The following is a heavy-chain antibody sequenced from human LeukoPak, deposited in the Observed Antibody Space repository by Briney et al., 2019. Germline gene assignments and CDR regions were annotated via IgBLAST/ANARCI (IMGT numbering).Heavy chain of an antibody. V-gene: IGHV3-21*01. D-gene: IGHD4-17*01. CDR3: ARDSLATVTNFDY. CDR1: GFTFSSYS. Sequence: GGSLRLSCAASGFTFSSYSMNWVRQAPGKGLEWVSSISSSSYIYYADSVKGRFTISRDNAKNSLYLQMNSLRAEDTAVYYCARDSLATVTNFDYWGQGTLVTVSS. J-gene: IGHJ4*02. CDR2: ISSSSYI.